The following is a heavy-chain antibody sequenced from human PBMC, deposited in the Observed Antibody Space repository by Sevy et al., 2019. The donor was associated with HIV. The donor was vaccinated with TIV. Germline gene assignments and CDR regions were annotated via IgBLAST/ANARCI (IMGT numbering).Heavy chain of an antibody. CDR3: ARGKHVSDYYGSFDY. D-gene: IGHD3-3*01. CDR1: GLSVSDNF. J-gene: IGHJ4*02. Sequence: GGSLRLSCAASGLSVSDNFMSWVRQAPGKGLEWVSVIYIGHNKYYAVSVKGRFTNSRDNAKNTLYLQMNSLRVEDTAVYYCARGKHVSDYYGSFDYWGQGTLVTVSS. V-gene: IGHV3-53*01. CDR2: IYIGHNK.